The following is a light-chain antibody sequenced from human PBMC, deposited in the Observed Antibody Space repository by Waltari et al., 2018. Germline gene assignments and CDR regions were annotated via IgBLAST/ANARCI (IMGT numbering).Light chain of an antibody. CDR1: SRDVGGYNL. CDR3: CSYVGSSTSVV. CDR2: GVS. J-gene: IGLJ2*01. Sequence: QSALTQPASVSGSPGQSITISCTGTSRDVGGYNLVSWYQQHPGKAPKLMIYGVSKRPSGVSNRFSGSKSGNTASLTISGLQAEDEADYYCCSYVGSSTSVVFGGGTKLTVL. V-gene: IGLV2-23*02.